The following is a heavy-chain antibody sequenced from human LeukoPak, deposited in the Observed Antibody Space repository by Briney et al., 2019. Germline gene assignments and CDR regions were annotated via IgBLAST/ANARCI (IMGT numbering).Heavy chain of an antibody. Sequence: GGSLRLSCAASGFTFDDYAMHWVRQAPGKGLEWVSGISWNSGSIGYADSVKGRFTISRDNAKNSLYLQMNSLRAEDTALYYCAKVLDYAVTPHYGMDVWGQGTTVTVSS. CDR1: GFTFDDYA. D-gene: IGHD3-16*01. J-gene: IGHJ6*02. V-gene: IGHV3-9*01. CDR3: AKVLDYAVTPHYGMDV. CDR2: ISWNSGSI.